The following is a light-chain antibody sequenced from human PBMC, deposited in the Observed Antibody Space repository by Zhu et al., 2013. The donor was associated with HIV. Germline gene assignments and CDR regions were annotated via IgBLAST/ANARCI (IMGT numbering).Light chain of an antibody. V-gene: IGLV3-1*01. CDR3: QAWDSRTAV. J-gene: IGLJ2*01. CDR2: QDN. CDR1: MFGDKY. Sequence: SSELTQPPSVSVSPGQTATISCSGDMFGDKYVSWYQQKPGQSPVLLIFQDNRRPSGTPERISGATSGNTATLTIRGTQAMDEADYYCQAWDSRTAVFGGGTKLTVL.